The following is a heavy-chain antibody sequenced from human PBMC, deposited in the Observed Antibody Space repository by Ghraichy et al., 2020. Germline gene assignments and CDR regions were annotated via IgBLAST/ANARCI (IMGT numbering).Heavy chain of an antibody. CDR1: GFTFSSYS. V-gene: IGHV3-21*01. CDR3: AREVGSGYASGY. CDR2: ISSSSSYI. Sequence: GSLRLSCAASGFTFSSYSMNWVRQAPGKGLEWVSSISSSSSYIYYADSVKGRFTISRDNAKNSLYLQMNSLRAEDTAVYYCAREVGSGYASGYWGQGTLVTVSS. J-gene: IGHJ4*02. D-gene: IGHD3-22*01.